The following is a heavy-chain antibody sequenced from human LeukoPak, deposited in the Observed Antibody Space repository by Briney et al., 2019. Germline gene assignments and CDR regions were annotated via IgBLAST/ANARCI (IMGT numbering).Heavy chain of an antibody. CDR3: ARGGARSSSWDYYFDY. D-gene: IGHD6-13*01. J-gene: IGHJ4*02. CDR2: IKQDETEK. CDR1: GFTFSNFW. V-gene: IGHV3-7*03. Sequence: GGSLRLSCTASGFTFSNFWMGWVRQAPGKGLEWVANIKQDETEKFYLGSVKGRFTISRDNAKNSLYLQMNSLRVEDTALYYCARGGARSSSWDYYFDYWGQGTLVTVSS.